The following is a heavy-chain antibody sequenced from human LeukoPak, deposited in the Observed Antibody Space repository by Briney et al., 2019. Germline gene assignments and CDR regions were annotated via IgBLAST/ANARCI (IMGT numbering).Heavy chain of an antibody. Sequence: GGTLRLSCAASGFTFSSYGMSWVRQAPGKGLEWVSSISGSGGSTYYADSVRGQFAISRDNSKNTVYLQMNSLRAEDTAVYYCARDPLFERTTSDYYYYHYMDVWGKGTTVTVSS. CDR1: GFTFSSYG. CDR2: ISGSGGST. D-gene: IGHD3-3*01. CDR3: ARDPLFERTTSDYYYYHYMDV. V-gene: IGHV3-23*01. J-gene: IGHJ6*03.